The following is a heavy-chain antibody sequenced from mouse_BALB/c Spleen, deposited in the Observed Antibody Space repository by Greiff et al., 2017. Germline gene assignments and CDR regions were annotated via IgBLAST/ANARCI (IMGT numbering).Heavy chain of an antibody. CDR2: INPSTGYT. CDR3: ARRNYYGSMDY. CDR1: GYTFTSYW. V-gene: IGHV1-7*01. Sequence: VQLQESGAELAKPGASVKMSCKASGYTFTSYWMHWVKQRPGQGLEWIGYINPSTGYTEYNQKFKDKATLTADKSSSTAYLQLSSLTSEDTAVYYCARRNYYGSMDYWGQGTSVTVSS. J-gene: IGHJ4*01. D-gene: IGHD1-1*01.